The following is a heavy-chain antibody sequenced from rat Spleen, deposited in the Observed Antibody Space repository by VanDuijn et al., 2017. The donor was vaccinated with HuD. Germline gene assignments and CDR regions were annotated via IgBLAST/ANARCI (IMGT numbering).Heavy chain of an antibody. CDR3: GRTSLQWFRMDA. CDR2: ILYDDTNI. D-gene: IGHD1-1*01. CDR1: GFNFRDYA. Sequence: EVQLVESGGGLVQPGRSMKLSCVASGFNFRDYAMAWVRQAPKKGLEWVATILYDDTNIYYRDSVKGRFTIFRDNAKSSLYLQMDSLRSEDTATYYCGRTSLQWFRMDAWGQGISLTVSS. J-gene: IGHJ4*01. V-gene: IGHV5-7*01.